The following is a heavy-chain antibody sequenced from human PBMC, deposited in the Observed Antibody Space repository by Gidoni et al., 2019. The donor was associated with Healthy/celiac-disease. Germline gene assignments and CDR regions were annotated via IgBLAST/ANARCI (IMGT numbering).Heavy chain of an antibody. CDR1: DLTYSGYC. D-gene: IGHD4-17*01. CDR2: ISSRSSDI. CDR3: ASVGPLRPIDY. J-gene: IGHJ4*02. V-gene: IGHV3-21*01. Sequence: EVQLVVSGGVLVKPGGSLRLSCPASDLTYSGYCMNWVRQAPGMGLEWVPSISSRSSDICYADSGKGRFTSSSDKAKNALYLQMNSLGAEDTAVYYCASVGPLRPIDYWGQGTLVTVSS.